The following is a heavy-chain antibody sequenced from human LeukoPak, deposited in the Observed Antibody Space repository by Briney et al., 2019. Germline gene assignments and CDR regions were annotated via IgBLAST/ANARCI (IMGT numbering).Heavy chain of an antibody. J-gene: IGHJ4*02. V-gene: IGHV3-48*03. CDR3: AREQQWLAPYDY. CDR1: GFTFSSYE. Sequence: GGSLRLSCAASGFTFSSYEMNWVRQAPGKGLEWVSYISSSGSTIYYADSVKGRFTISRDNAKNSLYLQMNSLRAEDTALYYCAREQQWLAPYDYWGQGTLVTVSS. D-gene: IGHD6-19*01. CDR2: ISSSGSTI.